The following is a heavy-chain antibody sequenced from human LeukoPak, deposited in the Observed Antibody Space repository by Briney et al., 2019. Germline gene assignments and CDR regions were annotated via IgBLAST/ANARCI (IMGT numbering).Heavy chain of an antibody. CDR2: ITSDGSST. CDR1: GFTFSSYW. V-gene: IGHV3-74*01. CDR3: TRARELSYCTSTTCYALDAFEI. Sequence: GGSLRLSCAASGFTFSSYWMHWVRRAPGKGLVWVSRITSDGSSTSYADSVKGRFTISRDNSRNTLYLQMSSLRVDDAAVFYRTRARELSYCTSTTCYALDAFEIWGQGTIVTVSS. D-gene: IGHD2-2*01. J-gene: IGHJ3*02.